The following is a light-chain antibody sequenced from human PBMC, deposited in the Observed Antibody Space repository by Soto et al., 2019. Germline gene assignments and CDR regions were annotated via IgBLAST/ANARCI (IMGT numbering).Light chain of an antibody. CDR1: QSVTVNS. CDR2: AAS. Sequence: EILLTQSPSTLSLSPGEGVTLSCRASQSVTVNSLAWYQQKPGQAPRLLIYAASTRAAAVPDRFTGSGSGTDFALTISRLEPEDFAVYYCQQFSSYPLAFGGGTKVDIK. J-gene: IGKJ4*01. V-gene: IGKV3-20*01. CDR3: QQFSSYPLA.